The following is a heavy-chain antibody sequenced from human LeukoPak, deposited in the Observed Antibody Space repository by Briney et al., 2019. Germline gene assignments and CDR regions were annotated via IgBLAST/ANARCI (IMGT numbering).Heavy chain of an antibody. Sequence: ASVKVSCKASGYTFTGYYMHWVRQAPGQGLEWMGWINPNSGGTNYAQKFQGRVTMTRDTSISTAYMELSRLRSDDTAVYYCARALRHITMVQGVIPYWGQGTLVTVSS. J-gene: IGHJ4*02. CDR3: ARALRHITMVQGVIPY. CDR2: INPNSGGT. D-gene: IGHD3-10*01. CDR1: GYTFTGYY. V-gene: IGHV1-2*02.